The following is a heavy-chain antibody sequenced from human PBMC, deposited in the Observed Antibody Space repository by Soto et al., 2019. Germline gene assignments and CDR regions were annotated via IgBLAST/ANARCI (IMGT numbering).Heavy chain of an antibody. CDR1: GFTLSDAW. Sequence: EVQLVESGGGLVKPGGSLRLSCAASGFTLSDAWMSWVRQAPGKGLEWVGRIKSKTDGGAIDYAAPVKGRFTISRDDSENTLYPQMNSLKTEDTAVYYCTTPRSGWNNWGQGTLVTVSS. J-gene: IGHJ4*02. CDR2: IKSKTDGGAI. CDR3: TTPRSGWNN. D-gene: IGHD6-19*01. V-gene: IGHV3-15*01.